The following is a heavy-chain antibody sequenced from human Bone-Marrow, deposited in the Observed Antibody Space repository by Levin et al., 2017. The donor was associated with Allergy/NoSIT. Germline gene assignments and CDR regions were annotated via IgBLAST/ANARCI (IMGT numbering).Heavy chain of an antibody. V-gene: IGHV3-9*01. CDR3: VKDLGGGAMDV. Sequence: HPGGSLRLSCAASGFTFDRYALHWVRQTPGKGLEWVSGIYWNGDTLGYADSVTGRFTISRDNAKNSLYLQMNSLRPEDTALYYCVKDLGGGAMDVWGQGTTVTVSS. CDR1: GFTFDRYA. J-gene: IGHJ6*02. D-gene: IGHD3-16*01. CDR2: IYWNGDTL.